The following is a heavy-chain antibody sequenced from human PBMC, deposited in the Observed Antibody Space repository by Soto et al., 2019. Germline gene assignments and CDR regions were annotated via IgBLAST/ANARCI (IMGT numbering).Heavy chain of an antibody. D-gene: IGHD3-10*01. CDR2: IYYSGST. CDR1: GGAISSGDYY. CDR3: ARDVPPGRGSPNFYYYGLDV. V-gene: IGHV4-31*03. Sequence: SETLSLTCTVSGGAISSGDYYWSWIRQHPGKGLEWIGYIYYSGSTYYNPSLKSRVTISVDTSKNQFSLKLSSVTAADTAVYYCARDVPPGRGSPNFYYYGLDVWGQGATVTVSS. J-gene: IGHJ6*02.